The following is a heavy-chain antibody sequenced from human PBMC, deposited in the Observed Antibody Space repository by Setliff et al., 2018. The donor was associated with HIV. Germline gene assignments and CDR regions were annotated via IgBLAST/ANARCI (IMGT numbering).Heavy chain of an antibody. CDR3: ARGLSFYDPGGFDY. Sequence: PSETLSLTCTVSGGSISSSSFSWGWIRQPPGKGLEWIGSFYYSRNIYYNPSLKSRVTISVDSSKNQFSLKLSSVTAADTAVYYCARGLSFYDPGGFDYWGQGTLVTVSS. CDR2: FYYSRNI. CDR1: GGSISSSSFS. J-gene: IGHJ4*02. V-gene: IGHV4-39*07. D-gene: IGHD3-22*01.